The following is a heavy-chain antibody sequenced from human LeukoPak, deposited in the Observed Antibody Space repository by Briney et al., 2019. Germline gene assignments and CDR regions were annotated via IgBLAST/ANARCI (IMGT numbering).Heavy chain of an antibody. D-gene: IGHD1-14*01. Sequence: SQTLSLTCTVSGGSISSYYWSWIRQPAGKGLEWIGRIYISGSTIYNPSLKSRVTMSIDTSKNQFSLKLSSVTAADTAVYYCARGRYESTRLSAYYYYYMDVWGKGTTVTVSS. CDR1: GGSISSYY. J-gene: IGHJ6*03. CDR3: ARGRYESTRLSAYYYYYMDV. CDR2: IYISGST. V-gene: IGHV4-4*07.